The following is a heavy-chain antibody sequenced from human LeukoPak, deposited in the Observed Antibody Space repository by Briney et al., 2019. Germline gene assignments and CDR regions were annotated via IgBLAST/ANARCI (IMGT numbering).Heavy chain of an antibody. CDR3: ARVRESFDYFDY. V-gene: IGHV4-30-4*01. J-gene: IGHJ4*02. CDR1: GGSISSGDYY. CDR2: IYYSGST. Sequence: SQTLSLTCTVSGGSISSGDYYWSWIRQPPGKGLEWIGYIYYSGSTYYNPSLKSRVTISVDTAKNQFSLKLSSVTAAGTAVYYWARVRESFDYFDYWGQGTLVTVSS. D-gene: IGHD2/OR15-2a*01.